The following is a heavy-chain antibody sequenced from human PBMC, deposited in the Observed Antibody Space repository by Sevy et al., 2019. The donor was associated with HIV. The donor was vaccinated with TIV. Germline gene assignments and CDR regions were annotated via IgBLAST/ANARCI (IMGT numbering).Heavy chain of an antibody. J-gene: IGHJ4*02. CDR3: ARYSSGWYYYFDY. Sequence: GGSLRLSCAASGFTFSTYWMSWVRQAPGKGLEWVGNIKPDGSEGYYVDSVKGRFTISRDNARNSLYLQMNSLRAEDTAVYYCARYSSGWYYYFDYWGQGTLVTVSS. CDR2: IKPDGSEG. V-gene: IGHV3-7*01. CDR1: GFTFSTYW. D-gene: IGHD6-19*01.